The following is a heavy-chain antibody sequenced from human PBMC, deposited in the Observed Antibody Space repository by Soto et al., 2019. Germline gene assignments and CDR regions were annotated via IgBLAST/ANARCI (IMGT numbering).Heavy chain of an antibody. D-gene: IGHD5-18*01. V-gene: IGHV1-69*06. CDR3: ARRGGGYSYGSFDY. Sequence: SVKVSCKASGGTFSSYAISWVRQVPGQGLEWMGGIIPIFGTANYAQKFQGRVTITADKSTSTAYMELSSLRSEDTAVYYCARRGGGYSYGSFDYWGQGTLVTVSS. J-gene: IGHJ4*02. CDR1: GGTFSSYA. CDR2: IIPIFGTA.